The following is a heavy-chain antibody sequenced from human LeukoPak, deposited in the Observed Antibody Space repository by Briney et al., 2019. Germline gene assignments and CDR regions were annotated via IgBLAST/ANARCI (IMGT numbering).Heavy chain of an antibody. J-gene: IGHJ4*02. CDR1: GFTFSNAW. CDR3: TTGRYCSGGSCYTHSDFDY. V-gene: IGHV3-15*01. Sequence: PGGSLRLSCAASGFTFSNAWMSWVRQAPGKGLEGVGRIKSKTDGGTTDYAASVKGRFTISRYDSKNTLYLQTNSLKTEDTAVYYCTTGRYCSGGSCYTHSDFDYWGQGTLVTVSS. CDR2: IKSKTDGGTT. D-gene: IGHD2-15*01.